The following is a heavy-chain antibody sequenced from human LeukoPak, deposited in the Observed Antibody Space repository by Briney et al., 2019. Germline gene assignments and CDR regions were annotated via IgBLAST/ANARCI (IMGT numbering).Heavy chain of an antibody. D-gene: IGHD5-18*01. CDR2: IYYSGST. CDR1: GGSISSNSYY. J-gene: IGHJ4*02. CDR3: ARDGSGYSYGHSDY. V-gene: IGHV4-39*07. Sequence: SETLSLTCTVSGGSISSNSYYWGWIRQPPGKGLEWIGNIYYSGSTYYKPSLKSRVTISLDTSKNQFSLKLSSVTAADTAVYYCARDGSGYSYGHSDYWGQGTLVTVSS.